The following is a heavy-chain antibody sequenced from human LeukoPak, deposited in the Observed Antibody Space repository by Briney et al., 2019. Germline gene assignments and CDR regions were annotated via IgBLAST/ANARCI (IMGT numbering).Heavy chain of an antibody. D-gene: IGHD3-10*01. CDR3: ARSMGQSGIDC. J-gene: IGHJ4*02. CDR1: GDTVSSNSAA. Sequence: SQTLSLTCGISGDTVSSNSAAWNWIRQPPSRGLEWLGRTYFRSKWYSDCATSVKSRITINPDTSKNQFSLQLNSVTPEDTAVYYCARSMGQSGIDCWGQGTLVTVSS. CDR2: TYFRSKWYS. V-gene: IGHV6-1*01.